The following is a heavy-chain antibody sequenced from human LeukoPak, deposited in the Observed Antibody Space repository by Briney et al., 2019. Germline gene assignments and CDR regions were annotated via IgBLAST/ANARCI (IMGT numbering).Heavy chain of an antibody. V-gene: IGHV1-46*01. CDR2: INPSGGRT. J-gene: IGHJ4*02. D-gene: IGHD6-13*01. CDR3: ARVRLTAAGSYYFDY. CDR1: GYTFTSYY. Sequence: ASAKVSCKASGYTFTSYYMHWVRQAPGQGLEWMGIINPSGGRTTYAQKFQGRVTMTRDTSTSTVYMELSSLRSEDTAVYYCARVRLTAAGSYYFDYWGQGTLVTVSS.